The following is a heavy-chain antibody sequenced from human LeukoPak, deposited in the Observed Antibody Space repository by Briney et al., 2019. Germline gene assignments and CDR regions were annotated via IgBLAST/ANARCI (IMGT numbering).Heavy chain of an antibody. D-gene: IGHD3-3*01. CDR1: GRSISSRSYY. Sequence: PSDTLSLTCTVSGRSISSRSYYWGWIRQPPGKGLEWIGSIYYSGSTYYNPSLKRRVTISVDTSKNQFSLKLSSVTAADTAVYYCARHYDFWSGYYDYWGQGNLVTVSS. V-gene: IGHV4-39*01. CDR2: IYYSGST. J-gene: IGHJ4*02. CDR3: ARHYDFWSGYYDY.